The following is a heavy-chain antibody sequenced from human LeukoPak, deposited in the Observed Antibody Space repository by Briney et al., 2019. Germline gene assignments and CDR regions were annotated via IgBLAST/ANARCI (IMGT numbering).Heavy chain of an antibody. Sequence: SETLSLTCAVYGGSFSGYYWSWIRQPPGKGLEWIGEINHSGSTNYNPSLKSRVTISVDTSKNQFSLKLTSVTAADTAVYYCARVRGYSYGPNDYWGQGTLVTVSS. CDR2: INHSGST. V-gene: IGHV4-34*01. D-gene: IGHD5-18*01. CDR3: ARVRGYSYGPNDY. CDR1: GGSFSGYY. J-gene: IGHJ4*02.